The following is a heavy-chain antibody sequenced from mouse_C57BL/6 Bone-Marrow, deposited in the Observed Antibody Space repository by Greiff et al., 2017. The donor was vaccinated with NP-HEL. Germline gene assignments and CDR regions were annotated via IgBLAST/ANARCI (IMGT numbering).Heavy chain of an antibody. V-gene: IGHV5-2*01. CDR2: INSDGGST. Sequence: EVQGVESGGGLVQPGESLKLSCESNEYEFPSHDMSWVRKTPEKRLELVAAINSDGGSTYYPDTMERRFIISRDNTKTTLYLHMRRLRSDDTALYDCARHEGYVYYWGQGTTLTVSS. CDR3: ARHEGYVYY. CDR1: EYEFPSHD. D-gene: IGHD3-1*01. J-gene: IGHJ2*01.